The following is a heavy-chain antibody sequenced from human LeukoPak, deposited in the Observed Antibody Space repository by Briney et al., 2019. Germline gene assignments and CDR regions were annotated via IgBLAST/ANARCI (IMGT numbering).Heavy chain of an antibody. V-gene: IGHV3-49*04. CDR3: TRVHWAVAGYFDY. D-gene: IGHD6-19*01. CDR1: GFTFGDYA. J-gene: IGHJ4*02. Sequence: PGGSLRLSCTASGFTFGDYAMSWVRQAPGKGLEWGGLIRSKAYGGTTEYAASVKGRFTISRDDSKSIAYLQMNSLKTEDTAVYYCTRVHWAVAGYFDYWGQGTLVTVSS. CDR2: IRSKAYGGTT.